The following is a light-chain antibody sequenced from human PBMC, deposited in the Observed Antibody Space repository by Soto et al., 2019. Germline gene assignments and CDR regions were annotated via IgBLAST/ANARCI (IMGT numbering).Light chain of an antibody. Sequence: SYELTQSPSVSVAPGKTARITCGGNNIGSKSVHWYQQKPGQAPVLVIYYDSDRPSGIPERFSGSNSGNTATLTISRVEAGDEADYYCQVWDSLAVFGGGTQLTVL. V-gene: IGLV3-21*04. CDR2: YDS. CDR1: NIGSKS. J-gene: IGLJ7*01. CDR3: QVWDSLAV.